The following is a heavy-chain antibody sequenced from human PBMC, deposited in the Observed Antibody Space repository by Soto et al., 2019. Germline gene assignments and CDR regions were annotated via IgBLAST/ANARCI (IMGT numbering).Heavy chain of an antibody. CDR2: IWYDGSNK. J-gene: IGHJ6*02. CDR3: ARVNVLSGSGPYSSSGMDV. V-gene: IGHV3-33*01. D-gene: IGHD5-12*01. CDR1: GFTFSTYG. Sequence: QVQLVESGGGVVQPGRSLRLSCAASGFTFSTYGMNWVRQAPGKGLERVAVIWYDGSNKYYGDSVEGRFTFSRDNSKSTLYVQMRRPRAEDTAVYYCARVNVLSGSGPYSSSGMDVWDQGTMVTVSS.